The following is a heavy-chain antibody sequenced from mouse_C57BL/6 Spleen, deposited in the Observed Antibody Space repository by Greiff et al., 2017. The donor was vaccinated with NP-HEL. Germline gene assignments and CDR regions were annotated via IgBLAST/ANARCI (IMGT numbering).Heavy chain of an antibody. CDR3: ARWGGNQGAMDY. V-gene: IGHV1-64*01. J-gene: IGHJ4*01. D-gene: IGHD2-1*01. Sequence: QVQLQQSGAELVKPGASVKLSCEASGYTFTSYWMHWVKQRPGQGLEWIGMIHPNSGSTNYNEKFKSKATLTVDKSSSTAYMQLSSLTSEDSAVYYCARWGGNQGAMDYWGQGTSVTVSS. CDR1: GYTFTSYW. CDR2: IHPNSGST.